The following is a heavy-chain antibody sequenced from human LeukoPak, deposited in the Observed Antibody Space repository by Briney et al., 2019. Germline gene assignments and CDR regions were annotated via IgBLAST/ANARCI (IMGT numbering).Heavy chain of an antibody. J-gene: IGHJ5*02. CDR1: GYTFTSYD. CDR2: MNPNSGNT. CDR3: ARGHDSIKTFGEVIKLRTRWFDP. Sequence: ASVKVSCKASGYTFTSYDINWVRQATGQGLEWMGWMNPNSGNTGYAQKFQGRVTMTRSTSISTAYMELSSLRSEDTAVYYCARGHDSIKTFGEVIKLRTRWFDPWGQGTLVTVSS. V-gene: IGHV1-8*01. D-gene: IGHD3-3*01.